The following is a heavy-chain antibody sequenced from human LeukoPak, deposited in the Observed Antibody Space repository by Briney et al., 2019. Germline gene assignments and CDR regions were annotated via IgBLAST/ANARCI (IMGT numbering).Heavy chain of an antibody. V-gene: IGHV1-69*13. D-gene: IGHD6-19*01. CDR3: ARPAVAGLYYFDY. CDR1: GGTFISYA. Sequence: GASVKVSCKASGGTFISYAISWVRQAPGQGLEWMGGIIPIFGTANYAQKFQGRVTIPADESTSTAYMELSSLRSEDTAVYYCARPAVAGLYYFDYWGQGTLVTVSS. J-gene: IGHJ4*02. CDR2: IIPIFGTA.